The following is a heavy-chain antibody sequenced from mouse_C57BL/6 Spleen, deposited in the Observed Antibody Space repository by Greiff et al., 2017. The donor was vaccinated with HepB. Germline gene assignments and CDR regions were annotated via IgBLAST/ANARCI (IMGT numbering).Heavy chain of an antibody. J-gene: IGHJ2*01. CDR1: GYTFTSYG. D-gene: IGHD1-1*02. CDR2: IYPRSGNT. Sequence: VHLVESGAELARPGASVKQSCKASGYTFTSYGISWVKQRTGQGLEWIGEIYPRSGNTYYNEKFKGKATLTADKSSSTAYMELRSLTSEDSAVYFCGRAGSYKDYYFDCWGQGVTLSVSP. CDR3: GRAGSYKDYYFDC. V-gene: IGHV1-81*01.